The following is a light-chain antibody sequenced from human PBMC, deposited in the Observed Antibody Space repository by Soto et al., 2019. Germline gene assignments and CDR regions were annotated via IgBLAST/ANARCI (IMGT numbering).Light chain of an antibody. CDR2: GAS. CDR1: ETVRTN. V-gene: IGKV3-15*01. J-gene: IGKJ2*01. CDR3: QQYYNWPPYT. Sequence: IVMTQSPATLSVSPGERVTLSCRASETVRTNLAWFQQKPGQTPRLLIFGASTRATGIPTRFTGSGSETEFTLTIGSLQSEDLAVYYCQQYYNWPPYTVGQGTKLEIK.